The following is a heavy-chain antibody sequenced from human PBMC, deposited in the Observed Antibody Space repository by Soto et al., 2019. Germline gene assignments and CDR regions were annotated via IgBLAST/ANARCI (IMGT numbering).Heavy chain of an antibody. D-gene: IGHD4-17*01. V-gene: IGHV3-7*03. J-gene: IGHJ4*02. CDR1: GFTFSNFW. CDR2: IKQDGSEK. CDR3: ATNTVTKVDDY. Sequence: LRLSCEASGFTFSNFWMSWVRQAPGKGLEWVANIKQDGSEKKYVDSVKGRFIISRDNAKNSLSLQMNSLRAEDTAVYYCATNTVTKVDDYWGQGARVTVSS.